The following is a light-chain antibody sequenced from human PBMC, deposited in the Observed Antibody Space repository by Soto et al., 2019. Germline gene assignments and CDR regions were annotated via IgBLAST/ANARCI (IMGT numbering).Light chain of an antibody. CDR3: QQSYSTPWT. Sequence: DIQMTQSPSSLSASVGDRVTITCRATQSVSKYLNWYQQKPGKAPKLLIYTASNLQSGVPSRFTGSASATDFTLTISSLQPEDFATYYCQQSYSTPWTFGQGTKVEIK. CDR1: QSVSKY. CDR2: TAS. J-gene: IGKJ1*01. V-gene: IGKV1-39*01.